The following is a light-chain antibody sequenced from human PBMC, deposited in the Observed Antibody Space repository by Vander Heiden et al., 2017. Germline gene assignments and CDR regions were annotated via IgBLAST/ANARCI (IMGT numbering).Light chain of an antibody. CDR2: KAS. CDR3: QQYNSYGT. CDR1: QSISSW. J-gene: IGKJ1*01. V-gene: IGKV1-5*03. Sequence: DIQMTQSPSTLSASVGDRVTITCRASQSISSWLAWYQQKPGKAPKLLIYKASSLESGVPSRFSGSGSGTEFTLTISSLQPDEFATYDCQQYNSYGTFGQGTKVEIK.